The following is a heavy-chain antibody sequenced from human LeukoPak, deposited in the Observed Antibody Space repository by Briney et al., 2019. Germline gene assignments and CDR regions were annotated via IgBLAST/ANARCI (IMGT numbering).Heavy chain of an antibody. CDR3: ARAVAWLHNYREDY. V-gene: IGHV1-18*01. J-gene: IGHJ4*02. Sequence: EASVRVSCKASGYTFTIYGISWVRQAPGQGGERMGWIGAYNGNTNYTQKLQGRVTITTDTATSTDYMEVRSLRSDDTAVYYCARAVAWLHNYREDYWGQGTLVTVSS. D-gene: IGHD5-24*01. CDR2: IGAYNGNT. CDR1: GYTFTIYG.